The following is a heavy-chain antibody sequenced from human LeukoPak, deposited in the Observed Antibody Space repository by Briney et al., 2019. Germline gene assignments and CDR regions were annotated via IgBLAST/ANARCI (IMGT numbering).Heavy chain of an antibody. J-gene: IGHJ6*02. CDR3: ARVVYSSSWPTYYYYGMDV. CDR1: RFTFGDYA. Sequence: GGSLRLSCTASRFTFGDYAMSWFRQAPGKGLEWVGFIRSKAYGGTTEYAASVKGRFTISRDDSKSIAYLQMNSLKTEDTAVYYCARVVYSSSWPTYYYYGMDVWGQGTTVTVSS. V-gene: IGHV3-49*03. CDR2: IRSKAYGGTT. D-gene: IGHD6-13*01.